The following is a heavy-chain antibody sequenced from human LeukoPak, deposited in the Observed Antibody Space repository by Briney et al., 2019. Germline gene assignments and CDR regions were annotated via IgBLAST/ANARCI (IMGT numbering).Heavy chain of an antibody. CDR3: ARGSYDILTGYYWFDY. D-gene: IGHD3-9*01. V-gene: IGHV4-59*01. J-gene: IGHJ4*02. Sequence: PSETLSLTCTVSGGSIISYYWSWIRQPPGKGLEWIGYIYYSGSTNYNPSLKSRVTISVDTSKNQFSLKLSSVTAADTAVYYCARGSYDILTGYYWFDYWGQGTLVTVSS. CDR1: GGSIISYY. CDR2: IYYSGST.